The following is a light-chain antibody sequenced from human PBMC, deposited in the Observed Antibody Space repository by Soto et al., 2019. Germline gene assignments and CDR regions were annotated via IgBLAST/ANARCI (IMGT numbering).Light chain of an antibody. CDR2: GAF. Sequence: EIVLTQSPATLSLSPGERATLSCRASQTVRNSHLAWDQQKPGQAPRVLIYGAFTRATGIPTRFSGSGSGTEFTLTISSLQSEDFAVYYCQQYSDWPLTFGGGTKVEI. V-gene: IGKV3-15*01. J-gene: IGKJ4*01. CDR1: QTVRNSH. CDR3: QQYSDWPLT.